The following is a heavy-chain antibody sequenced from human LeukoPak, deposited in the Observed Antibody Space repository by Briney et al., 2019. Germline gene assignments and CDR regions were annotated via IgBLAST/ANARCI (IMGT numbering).Heavy chain of an antibody. D-gene: IGHD6-13*01. V-gene: IGHV4-39*07. Sequence: SETLSLTCTFSGGSMSFSSDYWGWIRQPPGKGLEWIGSLYYSGSTYYNPSLKSRVTISVDTSKNQFSLKLSSVTAADTAVYYCARVTGYRIEDYFDYWGQGTLVTVSS. CDR2: LYYSGST. J-gene: IGHJ4*02. CDR1: GGSMSFSSDY. CDR3: ARVTGYRIEDYFDY.